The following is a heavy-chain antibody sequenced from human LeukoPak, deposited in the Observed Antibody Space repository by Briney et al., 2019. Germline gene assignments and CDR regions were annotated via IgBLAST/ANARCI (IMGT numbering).Heavy chain of an antibody. CDR1: GFTFSSYS. V-gene: IGHV3-21*01. CDR2: ISSSSSCI. CDR3: ARDRGSSGGSSGYHY. Sequence: GGSLRLSCAASGFTFSSYSMNWVRQAPGKGLEWVSSISSSSSCIYYADSVKGRFTISRDNAKNSLYLQMNSLRAEDTAVYYCARDRGSSGGSSGYHYWGQGTLVTVSS. D-gene: IGHD3-22*01. J-gene: IGHJ4*02.